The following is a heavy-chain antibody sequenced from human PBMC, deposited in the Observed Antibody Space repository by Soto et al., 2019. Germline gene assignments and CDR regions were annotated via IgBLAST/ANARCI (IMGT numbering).Heavy chain of an antibody. D-gene: IGHD2-8*02. CDR3: ARHLISPGYYDYGMDV. Sequence: GSLKISCKGSGYSFTSYWIAWVRQMPGKGLEWMGIIYPGDSNSRYRPSFQGQVTMSVDKSLNTVYLQWGSLKASDTALYYCARHLISPGYYDYGMDVWGQGTTVTVSS. V-gene: IGHV5-51*01. CDR2: IYPGDSNS. J-gene: IGHJ6*02. CDR1: GYSFTSYW.